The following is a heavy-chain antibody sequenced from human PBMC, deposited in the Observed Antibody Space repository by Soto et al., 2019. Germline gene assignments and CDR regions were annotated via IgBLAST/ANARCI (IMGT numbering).Heavy chain of an antibody. Sequence: ASVKVSCEASGYTFTSYGISWVRQAPGQGLEWMGWISAYNGNTNYAQKLQGRVTMTTDTSTSTAYMELRSLRSDDTAVYYCATPYDSSGPDAFDIWGQGTMVTVSS. V-gene: IGHV1-18*01. J-gene: IGHJ3*02. CDR1: GYTFTSYG. CDR2: ISAYNGNT. CDR3: ATPYDSSGPDAFDI. D-gene: IGHD3-22*01.